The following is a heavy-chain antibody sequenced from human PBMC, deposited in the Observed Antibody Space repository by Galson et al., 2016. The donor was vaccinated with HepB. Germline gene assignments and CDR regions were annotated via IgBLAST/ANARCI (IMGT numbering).Heavy chain of an antibody. CDR2: IRSKAYSGTT. Sequence: SLRLSCAASGFTFGDHAMSWFRQAPGKGLEWVGLIRSKAYSGTTEYAASVKGRFTISRDDSKSIAYLQLNSLKTEDTAVYYCTRDGLSPIYYDSRGYGGFDAFARWGQGTMVTVTS. CDR1: GFTFGDHA. J-gene: IGHJ3*02. V-gene: IGHV3-49*03. D-gene: IGHD3-22*01. CDR3: TRDGLSPIYYDSRGYGGFDAFAR.